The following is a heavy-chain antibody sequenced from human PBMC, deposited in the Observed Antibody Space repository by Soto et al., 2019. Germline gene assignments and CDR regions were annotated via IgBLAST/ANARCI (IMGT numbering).Heavy chain of an antibody. J-gene: IGHJ4*02. CDR2: ISSSSSYT. Sequence: GGSLRLSCAASGFTFSSYSMNWVRQAPGKGLEWVSSISSSSSYTYYADSVKGRFTISRDNAKNSLYLQMNSLRAEDTAVYYCAVSLAAGTWWIDYWGQGTLVTVSS. CDR3: AVSLAAGTWWIDY. V-gene: IGHV3-21*01. D-gene: IGHD6-13*01. CDR1: GFTFSSYS.